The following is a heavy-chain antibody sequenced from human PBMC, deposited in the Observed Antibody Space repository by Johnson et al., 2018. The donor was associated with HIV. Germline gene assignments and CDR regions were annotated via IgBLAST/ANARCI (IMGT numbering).Heavy chain of an antibody. J-gene: IGHJ3*02. V-gene: IGHV3-53*01. CDR3: AQENFEWELGAFDI. Sequence: EVQLVESGGGLIQPGGSLRLSCAASGFTVSSTYMSWVRQAPGKGLEWVSLIYTDGRTYSAGSVKGHFSISRDNSKNTVYIQMKSLRADDTALYYCAQENFEWELGAFDIWGQGTMVTVSS. CDR2: IYTDGRT. CDR1: GFTVSSTY. D-gene: IGHD1-26*01.